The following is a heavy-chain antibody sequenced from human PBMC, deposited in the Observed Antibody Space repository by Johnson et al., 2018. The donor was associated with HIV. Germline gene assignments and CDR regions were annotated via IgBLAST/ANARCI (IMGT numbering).Heavy chain of an antibody. Sequence: VQLVESGGGVVQPGGSLRLSCAASGFTVSSNYMSWVRQAPGKGLEWVSVIYSGGSTYYTESVKGRFTISSDNSKNTLYLQMGSLRAEDMAVYYCARESTATRGDAFDIWGQGTMVTVSS. V-gene: IGHV3-66*02. D-gene: IGHD4-17*01. CDR1: GFTVSSNY. CDR3: ARESTATRGDAFDI. J-gene: IGHJ3*02. CDR2: IYSGGST.